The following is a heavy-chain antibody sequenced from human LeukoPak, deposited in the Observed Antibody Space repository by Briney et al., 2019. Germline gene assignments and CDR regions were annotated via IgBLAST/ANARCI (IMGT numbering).Heavy chain of an antibody. J-gene: IGHJ3*02. CDR2: IYHSGST. D-gene: IGHD3-22*01. CDR3: ARLRLRYDSNGYSTSYEAVDI. V-gene: IGHV4-38-2*02. Sequence: SGTLSLTCTVSGYSISSGYYWGWIRQPPGKGLEWIGSIYHSGSTYYNPSLKSRVTISVDTSINQFSLKLSSVTAADTAVYYCARLRLRYDSNGYSTSYEAVDIWGQGTMVTVSS. CDR1: GYSISSGYY.